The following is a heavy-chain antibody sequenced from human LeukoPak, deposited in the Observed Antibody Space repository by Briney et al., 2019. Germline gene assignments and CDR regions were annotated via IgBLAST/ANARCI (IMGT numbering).Heavy chain of an antibody. CDR2: ISYDGSNK. J-gene: IGHJ4*02. CDR1: GFTFSSYA. CDR3: AKGSYYDSSGSFYFDY. V-gene: IGHV3-30-3*01. Sequence: GGSLRLSCAASGFTFSSYAMHWIRQAPGKGLEWVAVISYDGSNKYYADSVKGRFTISRDNSKNTLYVQVNSLGTEDTAAYYCAKGSYYDSSGSFYFDYWGQGTLVTVSS. D-gene: IGHD3-22*01.